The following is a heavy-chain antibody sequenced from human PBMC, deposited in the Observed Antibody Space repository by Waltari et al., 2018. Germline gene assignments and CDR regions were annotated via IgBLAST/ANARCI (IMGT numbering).Heavy chain of an antibody. CDR2: MKPNSGNT. V-gene: IGHV1-8*01. CDR1: GYTSTSYD. Sequence: VQLVQSGAEVKKPGASVKVSCKASGYTSTSYDINWVRQAPGQGLEWMGCMKPNSGNTGYAQKFQGRVTMTRNTSISTAYMELSSLRSEDTAVYYCARYCTNGVCSSDAFDIWGQGTMVTVSS. CDR3: ARYCTNGVCSSDAFDI. J-gene: IGHJ3*02. D-gene: IGHD2-8*01.